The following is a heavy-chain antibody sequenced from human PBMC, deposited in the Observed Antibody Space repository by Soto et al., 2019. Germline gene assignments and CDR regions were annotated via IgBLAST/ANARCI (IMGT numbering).Heavy chain of an antibody. CDR2: IYYSGST. Sequence: SETLSLTCTVSGGPISSYYWSWIRQPPGKGLEWIGYIYYSGSTNYNPSLKSRVTISVDTSKNQFSLKLSSVTAADTAVYYCARDGWYGDYQNGAFDIWGQGTMVTVSS. V-gene: IGHV4-59*01. D-gene: IGHD4-17*01. CDR1: GGPISSYY. CDR3: ARDGWYGDYQNGAFDI. J-gene: IGHJ3*02.